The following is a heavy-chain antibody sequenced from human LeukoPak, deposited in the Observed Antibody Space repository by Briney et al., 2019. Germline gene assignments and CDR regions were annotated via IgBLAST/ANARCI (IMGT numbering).Heavy chain of an antibody. CDR2: ISWNSGSI. CDR3: AKEIAARRDYYYYGMDV. J-gene: IGHJ6*02. D-gene: IGHD6-6*01. CDR1: GFTFDDYA. V-gene: IGHV3-9*01. Sequence: GRSLRLSCAASGFTFDDYAMHWVRQAPGKGLEWVSGISWNSGSIGYADSVKGRFTISRDNAKNSLYLQMNSLRAEDTALYYCAKEIAARRDYYYYGMDVWGQGTTVTVCS.